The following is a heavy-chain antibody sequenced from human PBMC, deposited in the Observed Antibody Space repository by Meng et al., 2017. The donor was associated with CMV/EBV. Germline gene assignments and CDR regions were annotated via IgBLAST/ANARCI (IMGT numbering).Heavy chain of an antibody. V-gene: IGHV4-34*01. J-gene: IGHJ4*02. CDR2: INHSGST. Sequence: SETLSLTCAVYGGSFSGYYWSWIRQPPGKGLEWIGEINHSGSTNYNPSLKSRVTISVDTSKNQFSLKLSSVTAADTAVYYCARQKIYCSSTSCYKGGLDYWVQGTLVTVSS. CDR1: GGSFSGYY. D-gene: IGHD2-2*02. CDR3: ARQKIYCSSTSCYKGGLDY.